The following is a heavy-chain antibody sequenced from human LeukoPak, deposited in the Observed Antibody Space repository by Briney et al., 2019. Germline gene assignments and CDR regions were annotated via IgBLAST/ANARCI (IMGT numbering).Heavy chain of an antibody. CDR2: IYSGGTA. CDR3: VRDLYRDYDRLDAFDI. D-gene: IGHD4-17*01. Sequence: GGSLRLSCAASGFIVSNNYMSWVRQPPGKGLEWVSIIYSGGTADYADSVKGRFTVSRDHSKNTMYLQMNSLRSEDTAMYYCVRDLYRDYDRLDAFDIWGHGTMVTVSS. CDR1: GFIVSNNY. J-gene: IGHJ3*02. V-gene: IGHV3-66*01.